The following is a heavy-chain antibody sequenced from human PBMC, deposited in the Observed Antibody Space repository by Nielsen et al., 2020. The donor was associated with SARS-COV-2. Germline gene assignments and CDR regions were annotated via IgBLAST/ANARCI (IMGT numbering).Heavy chain of an antibody. Sequence: SETLSLTFTLSDGSISSGDYYWSWIRQPPGKGLEWIGYIYYSGSTYYNPSLKSRVTISVDTSKNQFSLKLSSVTAADTAVYYCARGAGKWADYWGQGTLVTVSS. V-gene: IGHV4-30-4*01. CDR2: IYYSGST. J-gene: IGHJ4*02. D-gene: IGHD1-26*01. CDR3: ARGAGKWADY. CDR1: DGSISSGDYY.